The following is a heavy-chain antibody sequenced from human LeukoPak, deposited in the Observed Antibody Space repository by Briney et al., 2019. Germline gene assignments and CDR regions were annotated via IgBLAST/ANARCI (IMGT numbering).Heavy chain of an antibody. D-gene: IGHD3-22*01. CDR1: GFTLSNYG. CDR2: ISGSGGSA. J-gene: IGHJ4*02. CDR3: AKRGVVIRVILVGFHKEAYYFDS. Sequence: GGSLRLSCAVSGFTLSNYGMSWVRQAPGKGLEWVAGISGSGGSANYADSVKGRFTISRDNPKNTLYLQMNSLRAEDTAVYFCAKRGVVIRVILVGFHKEAYYFDSWGQGALVIVSS. V-gene: IGHV3-23*01.